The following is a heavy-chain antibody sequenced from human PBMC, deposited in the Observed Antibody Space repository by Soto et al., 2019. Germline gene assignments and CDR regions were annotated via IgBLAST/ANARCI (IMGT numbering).Heavy chain of an antibody. J-gene: IGHJ4*02. CDR2: INPSGGST. CDR3: ARAPETGYSSGWYFDY. Sequence: SVKVSCKASGYTFTSYYMHWVRQAPGQGLEWMGIINPSGGSTSYAQKFQGRVTMTRDTSTSTVYMELSSLRSEDTAVYYCARAPETGYSSGWYFDYWGQGTLVTVSS. CDR1: GYTFTSYY. D-gene: IGHD6-19*01. V-gene: IGHV1-46*01.